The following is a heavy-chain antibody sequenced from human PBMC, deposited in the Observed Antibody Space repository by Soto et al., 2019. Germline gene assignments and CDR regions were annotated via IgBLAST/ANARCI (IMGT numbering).Heavy chain of an antibody. CDR1: GFTVSSTY. J-gene: IGHJ4*02. V-gene: IGHV3-66*01. D-gene: IGHD5-18*01. Sequence: EVQLVASGGGLVQPGGSLRLSCAASGFTVSSTYMSWVRKAPGNGLEWVSVIYSGGITYYEDSVKGRFTISRDNSKTTRYLQMNSRRAEDTDVYYCARGKAGYSYGYFYWGQGTLVTVSS. CDR3: ARGKAGYSYGYFY. CDR2: IYSGGIT.